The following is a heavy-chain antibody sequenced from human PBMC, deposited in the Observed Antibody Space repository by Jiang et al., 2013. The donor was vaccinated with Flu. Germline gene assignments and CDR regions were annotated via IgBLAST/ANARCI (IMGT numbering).Heavy chain of an antibody. D-gene: IGHD3-10*01. V-gene: IGHV4-39*01. Sequence: LLKPSETLSLTCTVSGGSISSSSYYWGWIRQPPGKGLEWVGSIYYSGSTYYNPSLKSRVTISVDTSKNQFSLKLSSVTAADTAVYYCARLPMVRGVYGMDVWGQGTTVTVSS. CDR1: GGSISSSSYY. CDR3: ARLPMVRGVYGMDV. J-gene: IGHJ6*02. CDR2: IYYSGST.